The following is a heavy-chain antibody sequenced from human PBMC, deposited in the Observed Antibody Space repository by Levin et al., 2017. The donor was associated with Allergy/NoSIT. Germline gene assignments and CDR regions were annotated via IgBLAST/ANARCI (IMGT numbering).Heavy chain of an antibody. V-gene: IGHV5-51*01. CDR1: GYSFASYW. Sequence: GESLKISCKGSGYSFASYWIGWVRQMPGEGLEWMGIIWPPDSDTRYSPSFQGQVTISADKSLSTAYLQWSSLKASATAIYYGARHPPDIPGWAFDIWGQGTMVTVSS. D-gene: IGHD1-14*01. CDR3: ARHPPDIPGWAFDI. J-gene: IGHJ3*02. CDR2: IWPPDSDT.